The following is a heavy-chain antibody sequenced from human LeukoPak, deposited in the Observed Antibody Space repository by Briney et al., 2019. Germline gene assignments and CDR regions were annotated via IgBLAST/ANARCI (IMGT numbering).Heavy chain of an antibody. Sequence: GGSLRLSCAASGFTFSSYGMHWVRQAPGKGLEWVAVISYDGSNKYYADSVKGRFTISRDNSKNTLYLQMNSLRAEDTAVYYCAKDMPEYSSSLPLDYWGQGTLVTVSS. CDR3: AKDMPEYSSSLPLDY. J-gene: IGHJ4*02. CDR1: GFTFSSYG. CDR2: ISYDGSNK. D-gene: IGHD6-6*01. V-gene: IGHV3-30*18.